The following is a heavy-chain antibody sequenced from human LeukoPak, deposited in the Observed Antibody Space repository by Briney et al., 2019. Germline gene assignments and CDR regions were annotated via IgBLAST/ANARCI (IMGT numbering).Heavy chain of an antibody. V-gene: IGHV3-33*06. CDR1: GLTFSNYG. J-gene: IGHJ3*02. CDR3: AKPREPYDYIWGSYRAHMRGDAYDI. CDR2: IWYDGSKK. D-gene: IGHD3-16*02. Sequence: GGSLRLSCVASGLTFSNYGMHWVRQAPGKGLECVAVIWYDGSKKYYVDSVKGRFTISRDNSKNTLYLQMNSLRAEDTAVYYCAKPREPYDYIWGSYRAHMRGDAYDIWAQGTMVSVSS.